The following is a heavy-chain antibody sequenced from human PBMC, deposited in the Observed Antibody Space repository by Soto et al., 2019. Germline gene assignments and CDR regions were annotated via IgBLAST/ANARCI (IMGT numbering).Heavy chain of an antibody. CDR2: ISYDGSNK. J-gene: IGHJ5*02. D-gene: IGHD4-17*01. CDR3: AKAPYGDYRSPPWFDP. Sequence: QVQLVESGGGVVQPGRSLRLSCAASGFTFSSYGMHWVRQAPGKGLEWVAVISYDGSNKYYADSVKGRFTISRDNSKNTLYLQMNSLRAEDTAVYYWAKAPYGDYRSPPWFDPWGQGTLVTVSS. CDR1: GFTFSSYG. V-gene: IGHV3-30*18.